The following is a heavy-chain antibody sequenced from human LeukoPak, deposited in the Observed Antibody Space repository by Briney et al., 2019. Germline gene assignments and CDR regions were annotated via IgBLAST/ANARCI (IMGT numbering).Heavy chain of an antibody. CDR2: MNPNSGNT. V-gene: IGHV1-8*01. CDR3: ARRIMITFGGVIVNSPHDAFDI. J-gene: IGHJ3*02. D-gene: IGHD3-16*02. CDR1: GYTFTSYD. Sequence: ASVKVSCKASGYTFTSYDINWVRQATEQGLEWMGWMNPNSGNTGYAQKFQGRVTMTRNTSISTAYMELSSLRSEDTAVYYCARRIMITFGGVIVNSPHDAFDIWGQGTMVTVSS.